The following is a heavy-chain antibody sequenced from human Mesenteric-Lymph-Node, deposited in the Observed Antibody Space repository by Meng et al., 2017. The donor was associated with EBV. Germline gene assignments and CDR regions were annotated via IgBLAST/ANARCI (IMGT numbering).Heavy chain of an antibody. D-gene: IGHD2-2*01. Sequence: QGQLRLRGAGLLKPSETLSLTCVLYGGSFSGYSWNWIRQAPGKGLEWIGKIHHSETADYNPSLEDRVIISADTSKNQFSLKLTSVTAADTAVYYCARQGYCRTTTCSTWFDPWGQGTLVTVSS. CDR3: ARQGYCRTTTCSTWFDP. V-gene: IGHV4-34*01. CDR1: GGSFSGYS. J-gene: IGHJ5*02. CDR2: IHHSETA.